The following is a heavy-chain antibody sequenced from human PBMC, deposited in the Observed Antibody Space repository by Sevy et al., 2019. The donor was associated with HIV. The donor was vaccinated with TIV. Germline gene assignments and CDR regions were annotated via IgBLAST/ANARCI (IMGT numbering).Heavy chain of an antibody. D-gene: IGHD5-18*01. CDR3: ARANRTGYSDGYAMNAFDI. Sequence: SQTLSLTCAISGDSVSSNSAAWNWIRQSPLRGLEWLGRTYYRSKWYNDYAVSVKSRITINPDTSKNQFSLQLNSVTPEDTAVYHCARANRTGYSDGYAMNAFDIWGQGTMVTVSS. V-gene: IGHV6-1*01. CDR2: TYYRSKWYN. CDR1: GDSVSSNSAA. J-gene: IGHJ3*02.